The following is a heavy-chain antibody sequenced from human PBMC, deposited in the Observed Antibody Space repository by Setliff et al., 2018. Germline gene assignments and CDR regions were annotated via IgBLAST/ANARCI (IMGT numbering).Heavy chain of an antibody. D-gene: IGHD3-3*01. CDR1: GFTFSSYA. Sequence: GGSLRLSCAASGFTFSSYAMSWVRQAPGKGLEWVSAISSSGGSTYYADSVKGRFTISRDNSKNTLYLQMNSLRPEDTAVYYCVKVSGRFDAGFDSWGQGTLVTVSS. J-gene: IGHJ4*02. CDR2: ISSSGGST. V-gene: IGHV3-23*01. CDR3: VKVSGRFDAGFDS.